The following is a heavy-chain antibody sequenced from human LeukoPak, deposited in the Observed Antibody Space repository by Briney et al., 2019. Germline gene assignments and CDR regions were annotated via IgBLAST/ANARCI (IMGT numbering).Heavy chain of an antibody. Sequence: ASVRVSCKTSGYTFTARFIHWVRQVPGQGLEWMGWINPNSGGALYAQKFRGRVTMTGDTFTNTAFMELTGLTSDDTAVYYCARDLDSGDIPYWGQGTLVTVSS. D-gene: IGHD3/OR15-3a*01. J-gene: IGHJ4*02. CDR3: ARDLDSGDIPY. V-gene: IGHV1-2*02. CDR2: INPNSGGA. CDR1: GYTFTARF.